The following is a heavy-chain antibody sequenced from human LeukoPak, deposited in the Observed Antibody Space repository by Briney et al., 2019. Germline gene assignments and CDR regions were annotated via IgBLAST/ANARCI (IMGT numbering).Heavy chain of an antibody. CDR2: IYYSGST. D-gene: IGHD3-22*01. Sequence: SQTLSLTCTVSGGSISSGDYYWSWIRQPPGNGLEWIGYIYYSGSTYYNPSLKSRVTISVDTSKNQFSLKLSSVTAADTAVYYCAHAKYDSSGYDAFDIWGQGTMVTVSS. CDR1: GGSISSGDYY. J-gene: IGHJ3*02. V-gene: IGHV4-30-4*01. CDR3: AHAKYDSSGYDAFDI.